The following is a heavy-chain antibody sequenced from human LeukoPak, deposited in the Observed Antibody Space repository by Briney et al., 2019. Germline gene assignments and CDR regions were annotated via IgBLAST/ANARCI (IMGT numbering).Heavy chain of an antibody. Sequence: GGSLRLSCAASGFTFSSYGMHWVRQAPGKGLEWVAFIRYDGSNKYYADSVKGRFTISRDNSKNTLYLQMNSLRAEDTAVYYCARDRSGFYSVDYWGQGTLDTVSS. CDR3: ARDRSGFYSVDY. CDR2: IRYDGSNK. J-gene: IGHJ4*02. V-gene: IGHV3-30*02. D-gene: IGHD5-12*01. CDR1: GFTFSSYG.